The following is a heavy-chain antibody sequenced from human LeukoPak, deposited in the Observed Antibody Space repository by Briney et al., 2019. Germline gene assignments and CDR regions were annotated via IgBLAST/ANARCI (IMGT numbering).Heavy chain of an antibody. V-gene: IGHV3-33*01. CDR2: IWYDGSNK. CDR3: ARNFYDSSGYYYHDY. D-gene: IGHD3-22*01. CDR1: GFTFSSYG. Sequence: GRSLRLSCAASGFTFSSYGMHWVRQAPGKGLEWVAVIWYDGSNKYYADSVKGRFTISRDNSKNTLYLQMNSLRAEDTAVYYCARNFYDSSGYYYHDYWGQGTLVTVSS. J-gene: IGHJ4*02.